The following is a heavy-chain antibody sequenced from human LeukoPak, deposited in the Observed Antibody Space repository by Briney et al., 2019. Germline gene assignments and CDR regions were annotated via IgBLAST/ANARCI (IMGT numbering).Heavy chain of an antibody. CDR3: ARGLGGAEGLHRINYFDS. CDR1: GFTFSSYG. V-gene: IGHV3-30*03. CDR2: ISYDGSNK. J-gene: IGHJ4*02. D-gene: IGHD1-26*01. Sequence: GRSLRLSCAASGFTFSSYGMHWVRQAPGKGLEWVAVISYDGSNKYYADSVKGRFTISRDNAKNSLYLQMNSLRAEDTAVYYCARGLGGAEGLHRINYFDSWGQGTLVTVSS.